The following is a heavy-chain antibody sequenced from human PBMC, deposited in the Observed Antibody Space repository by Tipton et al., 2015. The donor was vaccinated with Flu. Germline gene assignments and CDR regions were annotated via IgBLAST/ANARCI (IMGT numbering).Heavy chain of an antibody. V-gene: IGHV4-38-2*02. CDR2: IYTSGST. D-gene: IGHD2-15*01. J-gene: IGHJ5*02. CDR3: ARDSDIVVDNWFDP. Sequence: TLSLTCTVSGYSISSGYYWGWIRQPPGKGLEWIGRIYTSGSTNYNPSLKSRVTMSVDTSKNQFSLKLSSVTAADTAVYYCARDSDIVVDNWFDPWGQGTLVTVSS. CDR1: GYSISSGYY.